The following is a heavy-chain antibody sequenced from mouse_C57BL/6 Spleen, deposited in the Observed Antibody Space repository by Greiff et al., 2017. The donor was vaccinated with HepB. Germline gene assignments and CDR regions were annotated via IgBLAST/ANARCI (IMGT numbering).Heavy chain of an antibody. V-gene: IGHV1-72*01. J-gene: IGHJ4*01. D-gene: IGHD1-1*01. CDR2: IDPNSGGT. Sequence: VQLQQSGAELVKPGASVKLSCKASGYTFTSYWMHWVKQRPGRGLEWIGRIDPNSGGTKYNEKFKSKATLTVDKPSSTAYMPLSSLTSEDSAVYYCARGTYYGSSSRAMDYWGQGTSVTVSS. CDR3: ARGTYYGSSSRAMDY. CDR1: GYTFTSYW.